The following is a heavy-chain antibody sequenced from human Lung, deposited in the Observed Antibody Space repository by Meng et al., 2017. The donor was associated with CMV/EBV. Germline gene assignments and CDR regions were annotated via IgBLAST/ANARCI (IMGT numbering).Heavy chain of an antibody. Sequence: GYYWSWIGQHPGKGLEWIGYIYYSGSTYYNPSLKSRVTISVDTSKNQFSLKLSSVTAADTAVYYCARDQGCSSTSCYIRGVRYFDLWGRGTLVTVSS. J-gene: IGHJ2*01. V-gene: IGHV4-31*02. CDR3: ARDQGCSSTSCYIRGVRYFDL. D-gene: IGHD2-2*02. CDR1: GYY. CDR2: IYYSGST.